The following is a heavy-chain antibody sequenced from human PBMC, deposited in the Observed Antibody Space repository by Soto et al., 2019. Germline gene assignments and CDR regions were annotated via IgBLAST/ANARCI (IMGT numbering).Heavy chain of an antibody. Sequence: SETLSLTCAVYGGSFSGYYWSWIRQPPGKGLEWIGEINHSGSTNYNPSLKSRVTISVDTSKNQFSLKLSSVTAADTAVYYCARGGQWRPGDAFDIWGQGTMVTVSS. CDR3: ARGGQWRPGDAFDI. V-gene: IGHV4-34*01. J-gene: IGHJ3*02. CDR2: INHSGST. D-gene: IGHD6-19*01. CDR1: GGSFSGYY.